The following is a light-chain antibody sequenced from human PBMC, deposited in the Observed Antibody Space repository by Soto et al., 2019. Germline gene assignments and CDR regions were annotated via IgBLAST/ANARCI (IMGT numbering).Light chain of an antibody. Sequence: EIVMTQSPATLSVSPGERATLSCRASQSVSSNLAWYQQKPGQAPRLLIYDTFNRATGIPARFSGSGSGTGFTLTISSLEPEDFAVYYCQQRDGWPLTFGGGTKVDI. J-gene: IGKJ4*01. CDR3: QQRDGWPLT. CDR2: DTF. CDR1: QSVSSN. V-gene: IGKV3-11*01.